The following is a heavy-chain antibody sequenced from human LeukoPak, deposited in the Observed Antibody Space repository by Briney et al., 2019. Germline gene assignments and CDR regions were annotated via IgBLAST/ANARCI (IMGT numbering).Heavy chain of an antibody. CDR3: ARESVAYYDFWSGYLHDPVDSSNMDV. V-gene: IGHV4-39*01. D-gene: IGHD3-3*01. CDR2: IYYSGST. CDR1: GGSISSSSYY. Sequence: PSETLSLTCTVSGGSISSSSYYWGWIRQPPGKGLEWIGSIYYSGSTYYNPSLKSRVTISVDTSKNQFSLKLSSVTAADTAVYCCARESVAYYDFWSGYLHDPVDSSNMDVWGKGTTVTVSS. J-gene: IGHJ6*03.